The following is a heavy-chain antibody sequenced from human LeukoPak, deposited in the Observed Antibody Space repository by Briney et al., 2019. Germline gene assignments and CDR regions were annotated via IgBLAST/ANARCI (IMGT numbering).Heavy chain of an antibody. Sequence: GGSLRLSCAASGFTFSSYAMSWVRQAPGKGLEWVSAISGSGGSTYYADSVKGRFTISRDNSKNTLYLQMNSLRVEDTAVYYCAKDMDIVVVAWFDPWGQGTLVTVSS. J-gene: IGHJ5*02. CDR1: GFTFSSYA. D-gene: IGHD2-15*01. V-gene: IGHV3-23*01. CDR3: AKDMDIVVVAWFDP. CDR2: ISGSGGST.